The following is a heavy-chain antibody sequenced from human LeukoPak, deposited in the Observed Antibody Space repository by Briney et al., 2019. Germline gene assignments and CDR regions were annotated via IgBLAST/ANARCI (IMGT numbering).Heavy chain of an antibody. Sequence: GGSLRLSCEASGFTLNNYHMNWVRQAPGKGLEWVAFISYSGTDTYYADSVKGRFTVSRDTAKDTLYLLMNSLRADDTAVYYCAKDFATTGRYPHGSASTWGQGTLVTVSS. CDR3: AKDFATTGRYPHGSAST. D-gene: IGHD3-10*01. CDR1: GFTLNNYH. CDR2: ISYSGTDT. V-gene: IGHV3-21*01. J-gene: IGHJ4*02.